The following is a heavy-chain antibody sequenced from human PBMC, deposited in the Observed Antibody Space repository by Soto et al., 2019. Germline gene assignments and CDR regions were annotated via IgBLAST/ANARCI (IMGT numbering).Heavy chain of an antibody. CDR1: GGSISSGDYY. CDR2: IYYSGST. J-gene: IGHJ4*02. D-gene: IGHD6-6*01. V-gene: IGHV4-30-4*01. Sequence: PSETLSLTCPVSGGSISSGDYYWSWIRQPPGKGLEWIGYIYYSGSTYYNPSLKSRVTISVDTSKNQFSLKLSSVTAADTAVYYCARVLKGIAARPFDYWGQGTLVTVSS. CDR3: ARVLKGIAARPFDY.